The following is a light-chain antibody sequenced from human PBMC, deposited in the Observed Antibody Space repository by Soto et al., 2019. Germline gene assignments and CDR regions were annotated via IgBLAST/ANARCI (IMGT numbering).Light chain of an antibody. V-gene: IGKV3-20*01. CDR1: QTIGNK. CDR2: EAS. J-gene: IGKJ5*01. Sequence: EIMLAQSPATLSVSPGERVTLSCRATQTIGNKLAWYQQKPGQAPRLLIYEASNRATGIPDRFSGSGSGTDFTLTISRLEPEDFAVYYCQQYGSSPITFGQGTRLEI. CDR3: QQYGSSPIT.